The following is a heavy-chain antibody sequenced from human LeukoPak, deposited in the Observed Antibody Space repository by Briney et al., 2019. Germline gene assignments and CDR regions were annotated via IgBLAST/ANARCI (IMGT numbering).Heavy chain of an antibody. Sequence: PGRSLRLSCAASGFTFSSYAMHWVRQAPGKGLEWVAVISYDGSNKYYADSVKGRFTISRDNSKNTLYLQMNSLRAEDTAVYYCAREQQLVRVLDYWGQGTLVTVSS. D-gene: IGHD6-13*01. V-gene: IGHV3-30-3*01. CDR2: ISYDGSNK. CDR3: AREQQLVRVLDY. CDR1: GFTFSSYA. J-gene: IGHJ4*02.